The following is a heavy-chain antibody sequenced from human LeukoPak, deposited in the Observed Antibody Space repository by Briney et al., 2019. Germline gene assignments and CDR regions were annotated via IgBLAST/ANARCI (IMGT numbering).Heavy chain of an antibody. CDR3: ARDPQADYYFDL. J-gene: IGHJ2*01. V-gene: IGHV3-49*04. CDR2: IRSTSYGGTP. D-gene: IGHD4-11*01. Sequence: PGRSLRLSCTASGFTFGDYALTWVRQAPGQGLEWVAYIRSTSYGGTPEHAASVKSRFTISRDDSKGVAYLQMSSLKSEDTGLYYCARDPQADYYFDLWGRGTLVTVSS. CDR1: GFTFGDYA.